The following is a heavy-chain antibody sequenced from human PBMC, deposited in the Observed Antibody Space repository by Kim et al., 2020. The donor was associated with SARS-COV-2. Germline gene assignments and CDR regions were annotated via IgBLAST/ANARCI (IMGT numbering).Heavy chain of an antibody. CDR1: GGSFSGYY. D-gene: IGHD3-22*01. J-gene: IGHJ6*01. CDR3: ARGLGYYDSSGYYRHHYY. V-gene: IGHV4-34*01. CDR2: INHSGST. Sequence: SETLSLTCAVYGGSFSGYYWSWIRQPPGKGLEWIGEINHSGSTNYNPSLKSRVTISVDTSKNQFSLKLSSVTAADTAVYYCARGLGYYDSSGYYRHHYY.